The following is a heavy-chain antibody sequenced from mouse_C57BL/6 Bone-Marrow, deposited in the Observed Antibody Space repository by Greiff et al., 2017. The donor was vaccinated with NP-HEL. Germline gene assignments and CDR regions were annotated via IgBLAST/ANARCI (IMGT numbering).Heavy chain of an antibody. J-gene: IGHJ3*01. CDR3: ASPIPDVGFAY. Sequence: EVQLVESGGGLVQPGGSLSLSCAASGFTFTDYYMSWVRQPPGKALEWLGFIRNKANGYTTEYSASVKGRFTISRDNSQSILYLQMNALRAEDSATYYCASPIPDVGFAYWGQGTLVTVSA. CDR1: GFTFTDYY. D-gene: IGHD6-5*01. V-gene: IGHV7-3*01. CDR2: IRNKANGYTT.